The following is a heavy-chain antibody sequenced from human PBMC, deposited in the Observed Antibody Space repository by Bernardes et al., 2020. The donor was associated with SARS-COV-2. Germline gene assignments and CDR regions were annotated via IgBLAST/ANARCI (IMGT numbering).Heavy chain of an antibody. D-gene: IGHD3-3*01. J-gene: IGHJ4*02. CDR3: ATDSISGIVIMAWVY. CDR2: FDPPYGAP. V-gene: IGHV1-24*01. Sequence: ASLKVSCKVSGSSLTAASIYWVRQAPGKGLEWMGSFDPPYGAPIYAQKFQGRITMTEDTSTDTAYMELSGLRSEDTAIYYCATDSISGIVIMAWVYWGQGTLVTVS. CDR1: GSSLTAAS.